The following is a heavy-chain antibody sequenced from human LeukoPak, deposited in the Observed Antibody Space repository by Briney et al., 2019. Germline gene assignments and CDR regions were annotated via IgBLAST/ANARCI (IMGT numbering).Heavy chain of an antibody. CDR2: IKTDGSII. CDR1: GFTFSNYW. CDR3: ARDAIRGFNY. Sequence: GGSLRLSCVASGFTFSNYWMHWVRQAPGKGLVWVSHIKTDGSIIDYADPVKGRFTISRDNAKNTVYLQMHSLRAEDTAVYYCARDAIRGFNYWGQGILVSVSS. V-gene: IGHV3-74*01. J-gene: IGHJ4*02.